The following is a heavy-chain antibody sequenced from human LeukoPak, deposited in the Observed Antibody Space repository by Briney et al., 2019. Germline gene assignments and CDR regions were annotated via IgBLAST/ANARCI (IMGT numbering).Heavy chain of an antibody. Sequence: SETLSLNCTVSGYSISSGYYWGWIRQPPGKGLEWIGSIYHSGSTYYNPSLKSRVTISVDTSKNQFSLKLSSVTAADTAVYYCAKVSGYSYPDYYFDYWGQGTLVTVSS. CDR2: IYHSGST. J-gene: IGHJ4*02. V-gene: IGHV4-38-2*02. CDR1: GYSISSGYY. CDR3: AKVSGYSYPDYYFDY. D-gene: IGHD5-18*01.